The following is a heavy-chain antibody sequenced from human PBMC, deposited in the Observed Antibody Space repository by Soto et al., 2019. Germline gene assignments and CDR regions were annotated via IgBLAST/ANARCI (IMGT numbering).Heavy chain of an antibody. Sequence: GGSLRLSCEASGFTLTTYTMNWVRQASGKGLEWVSSITSSSGHIYYADSVKGRFTISRDNAKKSLYLQMSSLRAEDTAVYYCARDRGGYDRLYYYHGMDVWGQGTTVTVSS. D-gene: IGHD5-12*01. J-gene: IGHJ6*02. CDR1: GFTLTTYT. CDR2: ITSSSGHI. V-gene: IGHV3-21*01. CDR3: ARDRGGYDRLYYYHGMDV.